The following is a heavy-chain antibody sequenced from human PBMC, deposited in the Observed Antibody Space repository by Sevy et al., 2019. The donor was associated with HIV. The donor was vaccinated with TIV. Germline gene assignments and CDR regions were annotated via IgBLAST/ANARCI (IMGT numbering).Heavy chain of an antibody. V-gene: IGHV3-23*01. CDR2: INGCGGST. Sequence: GGSLRLSCAASGFTFSSFAMSWVRQVPGKGLEWVSSINGCGGSTYYADSVKGRVTLSRDNSKNTLFLQMDSLRAEDTAIYYCARPTPRIAASSAAFFDYWGQGTLVTVSS. CDR3: ARPTPRIAASSAAFFDY. CDR1: GFTFSSFA. J-gene: IGHJ4*02. D-gene: IGHD6-13*01.